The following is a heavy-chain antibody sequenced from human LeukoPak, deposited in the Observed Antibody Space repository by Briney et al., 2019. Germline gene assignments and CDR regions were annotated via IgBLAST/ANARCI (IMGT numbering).Heavy chain of an antibody. V-gene: IGHV1-2*02. J-gene: IGHJ4*02. CDR3: ARTGSSSGLYYFDY. CDR1: GYTFTGYY. D-gene: IGHD6-19*01. Sequence: VKVSCKASGYTFTGYYMHWVRQAPGQGLEWMGWINPNSGGTNYAQKFQGRVTMTRDTSISTAYMELSRLRSDDTAVYYYARTGSSSGLYYFDYWGQGTLVTVSS. CDR2: INPNSGGT.